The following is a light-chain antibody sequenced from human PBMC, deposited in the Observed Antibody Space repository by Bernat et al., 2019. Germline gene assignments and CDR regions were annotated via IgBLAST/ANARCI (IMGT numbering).Light chain of an antibody. J-gene: IGKJ1*01. CDR3: QQSYSTLWT. CDR1: QSISNY. CDR2: AAS. Sequence: DIQMTQSPSSLSASVGDRVTITCRASQSISNYVNWYQQKPGKVPKLLIYAASSLQSGVPSRFSGSGSGTDFTLTITSLQPEDFAAYYCQQSYSTLWTFAQETKVEIK. V-gene: IGKV1-39*01.